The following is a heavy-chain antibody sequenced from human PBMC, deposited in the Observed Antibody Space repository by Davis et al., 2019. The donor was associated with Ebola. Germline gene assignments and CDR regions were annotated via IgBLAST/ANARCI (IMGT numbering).Heavy chain of an antibody. CDR3: ARVREYGMDV. V-gene: IGHV3-21*04. J-gene: IGHJ6*02. Sequence: GGSLRLSCAASGFTFSIYSMNWVRQAPGKGLEWVSSIDSTGSTYYTDSVKARFTISRDNAKNTVYLQMNSLRAEDTALYYCARVREYGMDVWGQGTTVTVSS. CDR1: GFTFSIYS. CDR2: IDSTGST.